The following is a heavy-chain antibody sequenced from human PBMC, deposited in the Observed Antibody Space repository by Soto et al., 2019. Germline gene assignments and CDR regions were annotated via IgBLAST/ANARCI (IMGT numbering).Heavy chain of an antibody. CDR2: ISNDDI. V-gene: IGHV3-48*02. Sequence: GGSLRLSCAASGFTFSSYSMNWVRQPPGKGLEWVSYISNDDIYYADSVKGRFTISRDNAKNSLYLQMDSLRNEDTAVYYCVRDHSWSFDYWGQGTLVTVSS. J-gene: IGHJ4*02. CDR1: GFTFSSYS. CDR3: VRDHSWSFDY. D-gene: IGHD2-8*02.